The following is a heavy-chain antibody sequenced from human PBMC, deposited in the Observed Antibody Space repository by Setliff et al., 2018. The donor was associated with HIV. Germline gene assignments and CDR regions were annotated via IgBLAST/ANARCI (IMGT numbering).Heavy chain of an antibody. D-gene: IGHD3-10*01. CDR1: GYSFMSYW. V-gene: IGHV5-51*01. CDR3: ARRLYHYGSGSYYFDY. CDR2: IYPGDSDT. Sequence: GESLKISCKASGYSFMSYWIGWVRQMPGKGLEWMGIIYPGDSDTKYSPSFQGQVTISADKSITTAYLQWSSLKASDTAMYYCARRLYHYGSGSYYFDYWGQGTLVTVSS. J-gene: IGHJ4*02.